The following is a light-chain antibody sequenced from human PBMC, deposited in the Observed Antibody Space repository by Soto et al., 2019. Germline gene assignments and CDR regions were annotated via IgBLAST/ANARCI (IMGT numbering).Light chain of an antibody. CDR3: QQYNNWPLRT. Sequence: IQVTHSPSTLAASLGDMVTITFRVSQSISSWLAWYQQKPGKAPKLLIYKASTLKSGVPSRFSGSGSGTEFTLTISSLQSEDFAVYYCQQYNNWPLRTFGQGTKVDIK. CDR2: KAS. CDR1: QSISSW. V-gene: IGKV1-5*03. J-gene: IGKJ1*01.